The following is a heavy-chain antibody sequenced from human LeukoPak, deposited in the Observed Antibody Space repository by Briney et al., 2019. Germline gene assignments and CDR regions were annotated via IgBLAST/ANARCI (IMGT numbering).Heavy chain of an antibody. D-gene: IGHD3-10*01. V-gene: IGHV3-7*01. CDR1: GFIFNNFW. CDR3: ARVLYYGSARRYYFDY. J-gene: IGHJ4*02. Sequence: GGSLRLSCTASGFIFNNFWMNWVRQAPRKGLEWVANIKQDGNEKYYVDSVMGRFTISRDNAKNSMYLQMNTLRAEDTGVYYCARVLYYGSARRYYFDYWGQGTLVTVSS. CDR2: IKQDGNEK.